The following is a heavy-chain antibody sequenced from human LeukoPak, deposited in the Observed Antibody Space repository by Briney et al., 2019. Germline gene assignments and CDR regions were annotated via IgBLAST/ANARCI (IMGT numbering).Heavy chain of an antibody. V-gene: IGHV4-34*01. J-gene: IGHJ6*02. CDR3: ARVVGYCSGGSCNIYYYYYGMDV. CDR2: INHSGST. Sequence: XWXRQPPXXGLEGXGEINHSGSTNYNPSLKSRVTISVDTSKNQFSLKLSSVTAADTAVYYCARVVGYCSGGSCNIYYYYYGMDVWGQGTTVTVSS. D-gene: IGHD2-15*01.